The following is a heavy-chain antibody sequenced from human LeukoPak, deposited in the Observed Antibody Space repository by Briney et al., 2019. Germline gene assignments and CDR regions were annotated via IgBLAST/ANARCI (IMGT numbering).Heavy chain of an antibody. J-gene: IGHJ6*02. D-gene: IGHD5-18*01. V-gene: IGHV1-18*01. CDR2: ISAYNGNT. Sequence: GASVKVSCKASGYTFTSYGISWVRQAPGQGLEWMGWISAYNGNTNYAQKLQGRVTMTTDTSTSTAYMELRSLRSDDTAVYYCAGAGLPYYYYGMDVWGQGTTVTVSS. CDR1: GYTFTSYG. CDR3: AGAGLPYYYYGMDV.